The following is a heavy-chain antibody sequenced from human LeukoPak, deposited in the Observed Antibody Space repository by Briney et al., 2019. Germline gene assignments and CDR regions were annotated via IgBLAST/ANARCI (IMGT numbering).Heavy chain of an antibody. D-gene: IGHD3-10*02. CDR1: GFTFSSYE. CDR2: IGTTADT. CDR3: ARVFGEAFDI. Sequence: GCARGLSLAASGFTFSSYEMHWVRQATGKRREWVSAIGTTADTYYPGSVNGRFTISRENAKNSLYLQMNSLRAGDTAVYYCARVFGEAFDIWGQGTMVTVSS. V-gene: IGHV3-13*01. J-gene: IGHJ3*02.